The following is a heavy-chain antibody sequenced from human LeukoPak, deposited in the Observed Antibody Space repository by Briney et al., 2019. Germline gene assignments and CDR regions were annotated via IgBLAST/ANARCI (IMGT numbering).Heavy chain of an antibody. V-gene: IGHV5-51*01. CDR1: GYRFSSYW. D-gene: IGHD3-10*01. CDR3: ARRSGYYGSGSYSDY. CDR2: IYPSDSDT. J-gene: IGHJ4*02. Sequence: GESLKISCKGSGYRFSSYWIGWVRQMPGKGLEWMGIIYPSDSDTRYSPSFQGQVTISADKSISTAYLQWSSLKASDTAMYYCARRSGYYGSGSYSDYWGQGTLVTVSS.